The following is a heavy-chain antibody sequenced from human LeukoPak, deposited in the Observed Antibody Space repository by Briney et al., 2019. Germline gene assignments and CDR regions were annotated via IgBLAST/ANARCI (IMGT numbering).Heavy chain of an antibody. D-gene: IGHD1-26*01. Sequence: PGGSLRLSCAASGFTFTSYDMHWVRQAPGKGLEWVALIWYDGSNTYYTDSVGGRFTISRDNSKSTLYLQMNSLRAEDTAIYYCAGDRKSGNFLGEFDHWGLGTLVTVSS. V-gene: IGHV3-33*01. CDR3: AGDRKSGNFLGEFDH. J-gene: IGHJ5*02. CDR2: IWYDGSNT. CDR1: GFTFTSYD.